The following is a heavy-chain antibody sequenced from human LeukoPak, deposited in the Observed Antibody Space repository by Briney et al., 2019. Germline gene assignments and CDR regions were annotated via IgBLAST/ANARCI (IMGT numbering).Heavy chain of an antibody. CDR3: ARGLWFGTGGGFDP. CDR2: IYYSGST. D-gene: IGHD3-10*01. Sequence: PSETLSLTCTVSGGSISSYYWSWIRQPPGKGLEWIGYIYYSGSTNYNPSLKSRVTISVDTSKNHFSLQLNSVTPEDTAVYFCARGLWFGTGGGFDPWGQGTLVTVSS. CDR1: GGSISSYY. J-gene: IGHJ5*02. V-gene: IGHV4-59*12.